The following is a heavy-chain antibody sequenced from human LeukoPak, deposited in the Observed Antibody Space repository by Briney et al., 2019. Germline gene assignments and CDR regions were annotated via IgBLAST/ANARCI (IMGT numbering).Heavy chain of an antibody. CDR2: INAADGNT. CDR1: GYSFSNHT. CDR3: ARSPYGMDV. Sequence: GASMKVSCKASGYSFSNHTMHWVRQAPGQRLEWMGWINAADGNTKYSQNFQGRVTMTRNTSISTAYMELSSLRSEDTAVYYCARSPYGMDVWGQGTTVTVSS. V-gene: IGHV1-3*01. J-gene: IGHJ6*02.